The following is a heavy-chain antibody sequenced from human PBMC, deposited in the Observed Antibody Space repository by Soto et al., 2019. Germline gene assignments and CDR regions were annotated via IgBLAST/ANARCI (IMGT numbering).Heavy chain of an antibody. D-gene: IGHD4-17*01. CDR2: IYYSGST. CDR1: GGSISSGGYY. Sequence: QVQLQESGPGLVKPSQTLSLTCTVSGGSISSGGYYWSWIRQHPGKGLEWIGYIYYSGSTYYNPFLERRVTIAVDTSKNQSSLKLSSVIAACTAVNYGGRADYGGKGGATDYWGQGTMVTVSS. CDR3: GRADYGGKGGATDY. V-gene: IGHV4-31*03. J-gene: IGHJ4*02.